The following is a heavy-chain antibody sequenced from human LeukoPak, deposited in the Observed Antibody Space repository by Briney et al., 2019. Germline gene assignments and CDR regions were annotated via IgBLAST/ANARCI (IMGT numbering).Heavy chain of an antibody. CDR3: ARSYDTNFDY. V-gene: IGHV4-59*01. CDR2: IYFIGST. CDR1: GGSIRSYY. Sequence: PSETLSLTCTVSGGSIRSYYWSWIRQPPGKGLELIGYIYFIGSTSYNPSLKSRVTISVDRSKNQFSLKLSSVAAADTAVYYCARSYDTNFDYWGQGTLVTVSS. D-gene: IGHD3-3*01. J-gene: IGHJ4*02.